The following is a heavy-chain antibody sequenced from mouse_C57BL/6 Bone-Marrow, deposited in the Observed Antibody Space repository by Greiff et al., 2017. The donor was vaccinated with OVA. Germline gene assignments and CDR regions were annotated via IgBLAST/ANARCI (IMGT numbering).Heavy chain of an antibody. V-gene: IGHV14-4*01. D-gene: IGHD2-3*01. Sequence: VHVKQSGAELVRPGASVKLSCTASGFNIKDDYMHWVKQRPEQGLEWIGWIDPENGDTEYASKFQGKATITADTSSNTAYLQLSSLSSDDTAVYYCTSYDNFDYWGQGTTLTVSS. CDR3: TSYDNFDY. CDR2: IDPENGDT. J-gene: IGHJ2*01. CDR1: GFNIKDDY.